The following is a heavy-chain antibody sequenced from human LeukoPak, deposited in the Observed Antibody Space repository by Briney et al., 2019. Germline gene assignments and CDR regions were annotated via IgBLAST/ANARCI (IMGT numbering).Heavy chain of an antibody. CDR1: GGSFSGHY. CDR2: STHSGST. D-gene: IGHD2-2*01. J-gene: IGHJ4*02. Sequence: SETLSLTCAVYGGSFSGHYWTWVRQPPGKGLEWIGESTHSGSTNYNPSLKSRARISVDTSKNQFSLKLTSMTAADTAVYHCARGQTGAAALDFWGPGTLVTVSS. V-gene: IGHV4-34*01. CDR3: ARGQTGAAALDF.